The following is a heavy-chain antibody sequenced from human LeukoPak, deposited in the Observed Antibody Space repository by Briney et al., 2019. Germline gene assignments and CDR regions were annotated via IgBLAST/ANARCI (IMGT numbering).Heavy chain of an antibody. Sequence: GRSLRLSCAAAGFTFDDYAMHWVRQAPGKGLEWVSGFSWDSSSISYADSVKGRFIISTGNAKNSPYLQMNSVRADDAAFSYWAKDISSSWSRGIGWCDPWGQGTLVSVSS. CDR2: FSWDSSSI. CDR3: AKDISSSWSRGIGWCDP. D-gene: IGHD6-13*01. V-gene: IGHV3-9*01. J-gene: IGHJ5*02. CDR1: GFTFDDYA.